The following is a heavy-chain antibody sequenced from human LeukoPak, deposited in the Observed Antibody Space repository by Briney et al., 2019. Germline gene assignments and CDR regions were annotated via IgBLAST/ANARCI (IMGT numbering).Heavy chain of an antibody. CDR1: GFTFSSYG. J-gene: IGHJ4*02. D-gene: IGHD6-19*01. CDR3: AKATVSSGWSDY. CDR2: IRYDGSNK. Sequence: GGSLRLSCAASGFTFSSYGMHWVRQAPGKWLEWVAFIRYDGSNKYYADSVKGRFTISRDNSKNTLYLQMNSLRAEDTAVYYCAKATVSSGWSDYWGQGTLVTVSS. V-gene: IGHV3-30*02.